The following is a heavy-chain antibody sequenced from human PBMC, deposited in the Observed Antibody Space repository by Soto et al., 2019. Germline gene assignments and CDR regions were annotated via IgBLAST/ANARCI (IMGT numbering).Heavy chain of an antibody. CDR2: FYDSGST. D-gene: IGHD5-12*01. J-gene: IGHJ6*02. V-gene: IGHV4-61*01. CDR3: AASAPPATNYYYAMDV. Sequence: SETLSLTCTVSGGSVSSGSFYWSWIRRPPGKGLEWVGYFYDSGSTNYNPSLRSRVTMSVDTSKNQFSLKLSSVTAADTAVYYCAASAPPATNYYYAMDVWGQGTTVTVSS. CDR1: GGSVSSGSFY.